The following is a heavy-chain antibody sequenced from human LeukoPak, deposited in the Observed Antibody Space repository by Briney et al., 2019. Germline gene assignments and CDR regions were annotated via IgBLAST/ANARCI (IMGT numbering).Heavy chain of an antibody. V-gene: IGHV4-61*02. CDR3: AILGGGPPMVTPDF. D-gene: IGHD3-10*01. CDR2: IYTSGST. Sequence: PSETPSLTCTVSGGSISSGSYYWSWIRQPAGKGLEWIGRIYTSGSTNYNPSLKSRVTISVDTSKNQFSLKLSSVTAADTAVYYCAILGGGPPMVTPDFWGQGTLVTVSS. J-gene: IGHJ4*02. CDR1: GGSISSGSYY.